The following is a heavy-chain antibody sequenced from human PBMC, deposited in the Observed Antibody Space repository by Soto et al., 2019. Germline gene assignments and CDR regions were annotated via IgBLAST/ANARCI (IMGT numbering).Heavy chain of an antibody. CDR1: GFTFSSYA. CDR2: ISGSGGST. V-gene: IGHV3-23*01. J-gene: IGHJ5*02. Sequence: EVQLLESGGGLVQPGGSLRLSCAASGFTFSSYAMSWVRQAPGKRLEWVSAISGSGGSTYYADAVKGLFTISRDNSKNTLYLQMNSLRAADTAVYYCAKASSEVRAGGWFDPWGQGTMVTVSS. CDR3: AKASSEVRAGGWFDP. D-gene: IGHD6-6*01.